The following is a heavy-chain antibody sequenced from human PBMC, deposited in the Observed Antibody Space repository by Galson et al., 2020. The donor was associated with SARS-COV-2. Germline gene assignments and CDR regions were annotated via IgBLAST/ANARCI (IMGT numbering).Heavy chain of an antibody. CDR2: LYSSGPT. CDR1: GGSITTPGYY. J-gene: IGHJ4*01. V-gene: IGHV4-31*03. D-gene: IGHD6-19*01. CDR3: SMVARGWGKLNFDW. Sequence: ASETLSLTCTVSGGSITTPGYYWSWIRQHPGKGLEWTGYLYSSGPTYYNPSLKSRVTISADTSENQFSLRLNSVTAADTAVYYCSMVARGWGKLNFDWWGQGTLVTVSS.